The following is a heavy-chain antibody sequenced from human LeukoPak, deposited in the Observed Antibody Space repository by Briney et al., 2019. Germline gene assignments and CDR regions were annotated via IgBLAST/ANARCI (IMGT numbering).Heavy chain of an antibody. CDR1: GGSISSGGYY. V-gene: IGHV4-61*08. D-gene: IGHD3-10*01. J-gene: IGHJ3*02. CDR3: ARSLLWFGELLIFAFDI. CDR2: IYYSGST. Sequence: SQTLSLTCTVSGGSISSGGYYWSWIRQHPGKGLEWIGYIYYSGSTNYNPSLKSRVTISVDTSKNQFSLKLSSVTAADTAVYYCARSLLWFGELLIFAFDIWGQGTMVTVSS.